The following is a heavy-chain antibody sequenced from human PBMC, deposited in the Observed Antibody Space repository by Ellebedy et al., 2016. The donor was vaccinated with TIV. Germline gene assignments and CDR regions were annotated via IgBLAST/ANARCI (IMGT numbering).Heavy chain of an antibody. CDR1: NESFNSYY. CDR2: INHRGST. V-gene: IGHV4-34*01. CDR3: AFIVVIPAGVSDY. D-gene: IGHD2-2*01. J-gene: IGHJ4*02. Sequence: SETLSLTXAVYNESFNSYYWSWIRQAPGRGLEWVGEINHRGSTKYNPSLESRVIISLDTAKNQFSLRLSSATAADTAMYYCAFIVVIPAGVSDYWGQGTLVTVSS.